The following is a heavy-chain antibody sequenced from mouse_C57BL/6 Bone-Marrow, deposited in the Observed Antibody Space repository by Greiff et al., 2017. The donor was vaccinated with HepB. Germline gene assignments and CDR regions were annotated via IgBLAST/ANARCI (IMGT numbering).Heavy chain of an antibody. CDR1: GFTFSSYA. CDR3: ARWMVTTSAMDY. CDR2: ISDGGSYT. V-gene: IGHV5-4*03. D-gene: IGHD2-2*01. J-gene: IGHJ4*01. Sequence: EVMLVESGGGLVKPGGSLKLSCAASGFTFSSYAMSWVRQTPEKRLEWVATISDGGSYTYYPDNVKGRFTISRDNAKNNLYLQMSHLKSEDTAIYYCARWMVTTSAMDYWGQGTSVTVSS.